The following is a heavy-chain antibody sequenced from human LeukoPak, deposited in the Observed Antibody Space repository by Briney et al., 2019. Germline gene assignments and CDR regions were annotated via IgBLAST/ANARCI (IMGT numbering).Heavy chain of an antibody. D-gene: IGHD2-2*01. Sequence: ASVKVSCKASGYTFTGYYMHWVRQAPGQGLEWMGWINPNSGGTNYAQKFQGRVTMTRDTSISTAYMELSRLRSDDTAVYYCAGDLSVPAASNVYWGQGTLVTVSS. V-gene: IGHV1-2*02. CDR1: GYTFTGYY. J-gene: IGHJ4*02. CDR2: INPNSGGT. CDR3: AGDLSVPAASNVY.